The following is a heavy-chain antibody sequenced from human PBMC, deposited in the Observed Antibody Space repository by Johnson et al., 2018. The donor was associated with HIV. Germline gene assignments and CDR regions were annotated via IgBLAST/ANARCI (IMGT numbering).Heavy chain of an antibody. Sequence: VQLVESRGVLVQPGGSLRLSCAASGFTVSSNEMSWVRQAPGKGLEWVSSISGGSTYYADSRKGRFTISRDNSKNTLYLQMNSLRAEDTAVYYCTKDGGGGYDRAFDIWGQGTMVTVSS. D-gene: IGHD5-12*01. CDR3: TKDGGGGYDRAFDI. J-gene: IGHJ3*02. CDR2: ISGGST. CDR1: GFTVSSNE. V-gene: IGHV3-38-3*01.